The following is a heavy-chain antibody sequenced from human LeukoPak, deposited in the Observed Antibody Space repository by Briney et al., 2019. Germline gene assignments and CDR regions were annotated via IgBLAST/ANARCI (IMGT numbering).Heavy chain of an antibody. J-gene: IGHJ6*02. CDR2: ISSSGRKT. Sequence: GGSLRLSCAASGFTFSSYAMNWVRQAPKKGLECVAAISSSGRKTYYADSVKGRFTISREDSKNTLYLQMNILRAEDTAIYYCARVSGNIQIWPQPFGDGMDVWGQGTTVTVSS. CDR1: GFTFSSYA. CDR3: ARVSGNIQIWPQPFGDGMDV. D-gene: IGHD5-18*01. V-gene: IGHV3-23*01.